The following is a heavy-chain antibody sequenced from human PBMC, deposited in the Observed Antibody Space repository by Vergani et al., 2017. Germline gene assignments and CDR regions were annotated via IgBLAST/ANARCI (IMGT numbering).Heavy chain of an antibody. J-gene: IGHJ6*02. V-gene: IGHV1-69*12. D-gene: IGHD3-10*01. CDR3: ARDPITMVRGVIYYYDGMDV. CDR1: GGTFSSYT. Sequence: QVHLVQSGAEVKKPGSSVRVSCKTSGGTFSSYTISWVRQAPGQGLEWMGGILPVVGLADYAQKFQGRVTITADESTSTAYMELSSLRSEDTAVYYCARDPITMVRGVIYYYDGMDVWGQGTTVTVSS. CDR2: ILPVVGLA.